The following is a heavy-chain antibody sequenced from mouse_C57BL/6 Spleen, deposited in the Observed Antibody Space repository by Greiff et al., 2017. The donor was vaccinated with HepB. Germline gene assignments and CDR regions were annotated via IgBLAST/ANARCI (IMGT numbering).Heavy chain of an antibody. D-gene: IGHD3-2*02. J-gene: IGHJ3*01. CDR3: ARHEERTAQAGTWFAY. CDR2: FYPGSGSI. Sequence: QVQLKESGAELVKPGASVKLSCKASGYTFTEYTIHWVKQRSGQGLEWIGWFYPGSGSIKYNEKFKDKATLTADKSSSTVYMELSRLTSEDSAVYFCARHEERTAQAGTWFAYWGQGTLVTVSA. CDR1: GYTFTEYT. V-gene: IGHV1-62-2*01.